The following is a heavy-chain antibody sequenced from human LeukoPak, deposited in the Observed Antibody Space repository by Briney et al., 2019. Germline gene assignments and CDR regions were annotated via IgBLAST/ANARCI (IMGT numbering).Heavy chain of an antibody. V-gene: IGHV3-30*02. CDR3: AKGGDTERWLQPYNWFDP. Sequence: PGGSLRLSCAASGFTFSSYGMHWVRQAPGKGLEWVAFIRYDGSNKYYADSVKGRFTISRDNSKNTLYLQMNSLRAEDTAVYYCAKGGDTERWLQPYNWFDPWGQGTLVTVSS. J-gene: IGHJ5*02. CDR2: IRYDGSNK. D-gene: IGHD5-24*01. CDR1: GFTFSSYG.